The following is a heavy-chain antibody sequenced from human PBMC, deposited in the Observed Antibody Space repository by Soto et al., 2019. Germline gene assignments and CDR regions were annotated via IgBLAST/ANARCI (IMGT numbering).Heavy chain of an antibody. D-gene: IGHD2-8*01. CDR3: TTVYEQGEDYYFDY. J-gene: IGHJ4*02. V-gene: IGHV3-15*01. CDR2: IKSKTDGGTT. Sequence: GGSLRLSRAASGFTFSNAWMSWVRQAPGKGLEWVGRIKSKTDGGTTDYAAPVKGRFTISRDDSKNTLYLQMNSLKTEDTAVYYCTTVYEQGEDYYFDYWGQGTLVTVSS. CDR1: GFTFSNAW.